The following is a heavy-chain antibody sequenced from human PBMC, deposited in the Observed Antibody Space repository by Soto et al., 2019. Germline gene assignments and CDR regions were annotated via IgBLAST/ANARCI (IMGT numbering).Heavy chain of an antibody. Sequence: QVQLVQSGAEVKKPGSSVKVSCKASGGTFSSYTISWVRQAPGQGLEWMGRIIPILGIANYAQKFQGRVTITADKSTSTAYMELSSLRSEDTAVYYCARDPSRDCSGGSCYSGYYWGQGTLVTVSS. D-gene: IGHD2-15*01. J-gene: IGHJ4*02. V-gene: IGHV1-69*08. CDR3: ARDPSRDCSGGSCYSGYY. CDR2: IIPILGIA. CDR1: GGTFSSYT.